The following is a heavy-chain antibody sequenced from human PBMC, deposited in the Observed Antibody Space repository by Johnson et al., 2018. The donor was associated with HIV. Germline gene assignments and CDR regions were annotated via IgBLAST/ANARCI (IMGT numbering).Heavy chain of an antibody. CDR3: ARERGISGGFDF. V-gene: IGHV3-23*04. D-gene: IGHD2-15*01. Sequence: MLLVESGGGLVQPGGSLRLSCAASGFTFSSYAMSWVRQAPGKGLEWVSAISGSGGSTYYADAVKGRFTISRDNSKNTLYLQMNSLRVEDTAVYYCARERGISGGFDFWGQGTRVSVSS. CDR1: GFTFSSYA. J-gene: IGHJ3*01. CDR2: ISGSGGST.